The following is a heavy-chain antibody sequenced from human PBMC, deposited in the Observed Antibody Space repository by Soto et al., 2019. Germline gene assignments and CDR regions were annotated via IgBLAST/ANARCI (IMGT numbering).Heavy chain of an antibody. V-gene: IGHV3-7*03. CDR1: GFIFSDSW. D-gene: IGHD1-7*01. Sequence: PGGSLRLSCEVSGFIFSDSWMTWVRQAPGKGLEWVASIKEDGSEKHYVGSVKGRFTISRDNAKKSLYLHMNSLRAEDTAVYFCARDTATRRDGMDVWGQGTTVTVSS. CDR3: ARDTATRRDGMDV. CDR2: IKEDGSEK. J-gene: IGHJ6*02.